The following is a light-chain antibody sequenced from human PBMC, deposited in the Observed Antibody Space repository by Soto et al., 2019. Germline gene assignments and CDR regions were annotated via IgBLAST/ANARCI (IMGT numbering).Light chain of an antibody. J-gene: IGKJ4*01. CDR1: HDISNH. CDR2: DAS. V-gene: IGKV1-33*01. Sequence: DIQMTQSPSSLSASAGDRVTITCQASHDISNHLNWYQQKPGKAPKLLINDASNLETGVPSRFRGSGSGTDFTLTISSLQPEAIATYYCQQYVNALTFGGGTKVEIK. CDR3: QQYVNALT.